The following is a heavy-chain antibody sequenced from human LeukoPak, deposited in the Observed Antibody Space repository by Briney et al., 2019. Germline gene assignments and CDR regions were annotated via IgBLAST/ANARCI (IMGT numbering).Heavy chain of an antibody. J-gene: IGHJ4*02. CDR3: ARAMVRGVTD. CDR2: ISYDGSNK. D-gene: IGHD3-10*01. Sequence: GGSLRLSCAASGFTFSSYGMHWGRQAPGKGLEWVAVISYDGSNKYYADSVKGRFTISRDNAKNSLYLQMNSLRAEDTAVYYCARAMVRGVTDWGQGTLVTVSS. CDR1: GFTFSSYG. V-gene: IGHV3-30*03.